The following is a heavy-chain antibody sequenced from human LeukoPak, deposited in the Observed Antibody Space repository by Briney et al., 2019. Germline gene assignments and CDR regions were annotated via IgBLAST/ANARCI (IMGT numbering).Heavy chain of an antibody. J-gene: IGHJ6*02. CDR2: ISGTGVRT. CDR1: GFTFSSYA. CDR3: AREYYDSMMDV. D-gene: IGHD3-3*01. V-gene: IGHV3-23*01. Sequence: GGSLRLSCAASGFTFSSYAMSWVRQAPGKGLEWVSGISGTGVRTYYADSVKGRFTISRDNSKNTLYLQVNSLRAEDTAVYYCAREYYDSMMDVWGQGTTVTVSS.